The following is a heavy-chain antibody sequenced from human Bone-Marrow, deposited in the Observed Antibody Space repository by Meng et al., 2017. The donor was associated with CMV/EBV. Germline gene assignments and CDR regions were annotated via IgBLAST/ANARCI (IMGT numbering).Heavy chain of an antibody. CDR1: GGFFSGYY. V-gene: IGHV4-34*01. CDR3: ARVPPLRRRHPPKLRDYGMDV. J-gene: IGHJ6*02. Sequence: SETLSLTCAVYGGFFSGYYWSWIRQPPGKGLEWIGEINHSGSTNYNPSLKSRVTISVDTSKNQFSLKLSSVTAADTAVYYCARVPPLRRRHPPKLRDYGMDVWGQGTTVTVSS. CDR2: INHSGST. D-gene: IGHD4-17*01.